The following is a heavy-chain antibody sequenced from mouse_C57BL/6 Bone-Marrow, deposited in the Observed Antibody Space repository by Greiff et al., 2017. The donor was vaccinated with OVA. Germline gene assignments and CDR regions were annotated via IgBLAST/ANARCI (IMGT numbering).Heavy chain of an antibody. CDR1: GFNIKDDY. J-gene: IGHJ2*01. Sequence: EVQLQQSGAELVRPGASVKLSCTASGFNIKDDYMHWVKQRPEQGLEWIGWIDPENGDTEYASKFQGKATITADTSSNTAYLQLSSLTSEDTAVYYCTTVFFDYLGQGTTLTVSS. CDR2: IDPENGDT. CDR3: TTVFFDY. V-gene: IGHV14-4*01.